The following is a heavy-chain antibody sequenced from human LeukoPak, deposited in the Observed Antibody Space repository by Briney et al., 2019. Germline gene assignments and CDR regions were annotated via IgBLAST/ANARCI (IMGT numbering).Heavy chain of an antibody. CDR3: ARDRSGCSGGSCYPRYYYYGMDV. CDR1: GFTFSSYG. CDR2: IWYDGSNK. V-gene: IGHV3-33*01. Sequence: GGSLRLSCAASGFTFSSYGMHWVRQAPGKGLEWVAVIWYDGSNKYYADSVKGRFTNSRDNSKNTLYLQMNSLRAEDTAVYYCARDRSGCSGGSCYPRYYYYGMDVWGQGTTVTVSS. D-gene: IGHD2-15*01. J-gene: IGHJ6*02.